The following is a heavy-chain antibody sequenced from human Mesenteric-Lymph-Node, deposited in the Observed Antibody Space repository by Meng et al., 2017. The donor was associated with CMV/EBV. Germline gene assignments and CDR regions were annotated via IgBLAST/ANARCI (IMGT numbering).Heavy chain of an antibody. CDR1: GFTFSSYS. CDR3: ARDPATEWLRGPIDY. J-gene: IGHJ4*02. D-gene: IGHD5-12*01. CDR2: ISSSSSYI. Sequence: ETLSLTCAASGFTFSSYSMNWVRQAPGKGLEWVSSISSSSSYIYYADSVKGRFTISRDNAKNSLYLQMNSLRAEATAVYYCARDPATEWLRGPIDYWGQGTLVTVSS. V-gene: IGHV3-21*01.